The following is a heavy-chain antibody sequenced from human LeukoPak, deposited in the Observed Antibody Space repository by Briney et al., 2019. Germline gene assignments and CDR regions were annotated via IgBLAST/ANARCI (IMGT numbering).Heavy chain of an antibody. D-gene: IGHD6-19*01. Sequence: SETLSLTCAVGGGSFSGYYWSWIRQPPGKGLEWIGEINHSGSTNYNPSLKSRVTISVDTSKNQFSLKLSSVTAADTAVYYCARARAVAGTMDYWGQGTLVTVSS. CDR2: INHSGST. CDR3: ARARAVAGTMDY. J-gene: IGHJ4*02. CDR1: GGSFSGYY. V-gene: IGHV4-34*01.